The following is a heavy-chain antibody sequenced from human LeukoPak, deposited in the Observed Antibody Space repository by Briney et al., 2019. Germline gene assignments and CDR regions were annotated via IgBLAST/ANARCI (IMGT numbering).Heavy chain of an antibody. D-gene: IGHD3-22*01. V-gene: IGHV3-48*01. CDR2: ICSSSSTI. Sequence: GGSLRLSCAASGFTFSSYSMNWVRQAPGKGLEWVSYICSSSSTIYYADSVKGRFTISRDNAKNSLYLQMNSLRAEDTAVYYCARNLHYYDSSGYWYYWGQGTLVTVSS. CDR3: ARNLHYYDSSGYWYY. CDR1: GFTFSSYS. J-gene: IGHJ4*02.